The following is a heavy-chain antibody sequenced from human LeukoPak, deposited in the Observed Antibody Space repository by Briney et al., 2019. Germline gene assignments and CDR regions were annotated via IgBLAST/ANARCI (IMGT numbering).Heavy chain of an antibody. CDR1: GFTFSSYG. J-gene: IGHJ4*02. CDR3: AKDLLAAAEEY. D-gene: IGHD6-13*01. CDR2: IWYDGSNK. V-gene: IGHV3-33*06. Sequence: GGSLRLSCAASGFTFSSYGMHWVRQAPGKGLEWVAVIWYDGSNKYYADSVKGRFTISRDNSKNTLYLQMNSLRAEDTAVYYCAKDLLAAAEEYWGQGTLVTVSS.